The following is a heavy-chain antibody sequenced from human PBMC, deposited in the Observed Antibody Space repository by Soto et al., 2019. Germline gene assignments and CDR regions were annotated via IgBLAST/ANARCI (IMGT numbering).Heavy chain of an antibody. D-gene: IGHD3-10*01. CDR1: GGSISSGGYY. CDR3: AREVGRSRRFPQPYYFDY. CDR2: IYYSGST. J-gene: IGHJ4*02. Sequence: PSETLSLTCTVSGGSISSGGYYWSWIRQHPGKGLEWIGYIYYSGSTYYNPSLKSRVTISVDTSKNQFSLKLSSVTAADTAVYYCAREVGRSRRFPQPYYFDYWGQGTLVTVSS. V-gene: IGHV4-31*03.